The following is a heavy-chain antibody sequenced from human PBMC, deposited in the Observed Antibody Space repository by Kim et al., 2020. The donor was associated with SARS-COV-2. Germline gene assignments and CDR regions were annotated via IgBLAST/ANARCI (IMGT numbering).Heavy chain of an antibody. J-gene: IGHJ6*02. CDR1: GFTFSSYA. CDR2: ISYDGSNK. D-gene: IGHD3-10*01. Sequence: SLLLSCAASGFTFSSYAMHWVRQAPGKGLEWVAVISYDGSNKYYADSVKGRFTISRDNSKNTLYLQMNSLRAEDTAVYYCARDLPPRDVLLWFGELARGMDVWGQGTTVTVSS. CDR3: ARDLPPRDVLLWFGELARGMDV. V-gene: IGHV3-30*04.